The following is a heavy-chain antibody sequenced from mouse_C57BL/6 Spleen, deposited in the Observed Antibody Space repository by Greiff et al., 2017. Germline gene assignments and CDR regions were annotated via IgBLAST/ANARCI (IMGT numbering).Heavy chain of an antibody. Sequence: VQLQQPGPELVKPGASVKISCKASGYTFTDYYMNWVKQSHGKSLEWIGDINPNNGGTSYNQKFKGKATLTVDKSSSTAYMELRSLTSEDSAVYYCAIGDWFAYWGQGTLVTVSA. CDR1: GYTFTDYY. CDR2: INPNNGGT. V-gene: IGHV1-26*01. CDR3: AIGDWFAY. J-gene: IGHJ3*01.